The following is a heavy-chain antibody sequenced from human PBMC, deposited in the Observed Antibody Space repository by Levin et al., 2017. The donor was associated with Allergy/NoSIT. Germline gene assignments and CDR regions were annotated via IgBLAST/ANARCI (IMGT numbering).Heavy chain of an antibody. J-gene: IGHJ4*02. D-gene: IGHD5-12*01. CDR3: AREDSGYDSHPFDY. CDR1: GFTFSSYW. Sequence: PGGSLRLSCAASGFTFSSYWMSWVRQAPGKGLEWVANIKQDGSEKYYVDSVKGRFTISRDNAKNSLYLQMNSLRAEDTAVYYCAREDSGYDSHPFDYWGQGTLVTVSS. CDR2: IKQDGSEK. V-gene: IGHV3-7*01.